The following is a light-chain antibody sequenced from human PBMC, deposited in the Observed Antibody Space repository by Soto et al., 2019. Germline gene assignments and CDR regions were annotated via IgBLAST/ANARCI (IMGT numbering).Light chain of an antibody. J-gene: IGKJ5*01. CDR2: DAS. V-gene: IGKV3-11*01. CDR3: QQRSNSPPR. CDR1: QSVSSY. Sequence: EIVWRQTQGTRAVSAGCGAIVACRASQSVSSYLAWYQQKPGQAPRLLIYDASNRATGIPARFSGSGSGTEFTLTLSSLQPDDFAVYYCQQRSNSPPRFAQGTRLEIK.